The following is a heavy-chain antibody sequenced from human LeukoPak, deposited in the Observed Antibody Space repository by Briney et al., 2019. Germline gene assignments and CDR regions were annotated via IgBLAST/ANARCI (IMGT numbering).Heavy chain of an antibody. CDR3: ARGLAMVRGVTAFHY. CDR1: GYTFTSYY. D-gene: IGHD3-10*01. J-gene: IGHJ4*02. V-gene: IGHV1-46*01. Sequence: ASVKVSCKAFGYTFTSYYMHWVRQAPGQGLEWMGIINPSGGSTSYAQKFQGRVTMTRDTSTSTVYMELSSLRSEDTAVYYCARGLAMVRGVTAFHYWGQGTLVTVSS. CDR2: INPSGGST.